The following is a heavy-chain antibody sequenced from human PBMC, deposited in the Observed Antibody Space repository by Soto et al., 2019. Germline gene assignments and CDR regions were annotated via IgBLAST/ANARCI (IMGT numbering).Heavy chain of an antibody. D-gene: IGHD6-13*01. CDR1: GYSISSGGYY. J-gene: IGHJ4*02. V-gene: IGHV4-31*03. CDR3: ARGGIAAAAPPDY. CDR2: IYYSGST. Sequence: SDTLSLTCTVSGYSISSGGYYWTWIRQHPGKGLEWIGYIYYSGSTYYNPSLKSRVTISVDTSKNQFSLKLSSVTAADTAVYYCARGGIAAAAPPDYWGQGTLVT.